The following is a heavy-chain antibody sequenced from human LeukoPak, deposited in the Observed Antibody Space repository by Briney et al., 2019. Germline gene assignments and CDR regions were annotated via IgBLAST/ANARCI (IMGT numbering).Heavy chain of an antibody. V-gene: IGHV3-21*01. CDR2: ISSSSSYI. D-gene: IGHD2-2*01. CDR1: GFTFSSYE. CDR3: ARDKVAAAPGDY. Sequence: GGSLRLSCAASGFTFSSYEMNWVRQAPGKGLEWVSSISSSSSYISYADSMRGRFTISRDNAKNSLYLQMNSLRAEDTAVYYCARDKVAAAPGDYWGQGTLVTVSS. J-gene: IGHJ4*02.